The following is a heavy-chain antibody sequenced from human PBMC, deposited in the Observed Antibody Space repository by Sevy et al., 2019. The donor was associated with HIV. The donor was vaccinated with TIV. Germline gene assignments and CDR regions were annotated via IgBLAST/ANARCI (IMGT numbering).Heavy chain of an antibody. CDR3: ASLPNIFYDIGGSSGDVVFDI. J-gene: IGHJ3*02. Sequence: GGSLRLSCAAYGFTFSIYGMHWVRQAPGKGLEWVAVIWNDRSNKHYADSVKGRFTISRDNDKNTLYLQMNSLRVEDTAVYYCASLPNIFYDIGGSSGDVVFDIWGQGTRVTVSS. V-gene: IGHV3-33*01. D-gene: IGHD3-22*01. CDR2: IWNDRSNK. CDR1: GFTFSIYG.